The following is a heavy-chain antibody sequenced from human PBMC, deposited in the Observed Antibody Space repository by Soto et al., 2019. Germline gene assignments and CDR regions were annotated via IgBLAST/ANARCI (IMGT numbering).Heavy chain of an antibody. Sequence: PGGSLRLSCAASGFTFSLYAIHWVRQAPGKGLEWVAAIWGDGSDKKYADSVKGRFIISRDNARNTVYLQMNSLEAEDTAVYYCVKLPWEVAPSWGQGTLVTVSS. CDR1: GFTFSLYA. CDR3: VKLPWEVAPS. V-gene: IGHV3-33*03. D-gene: IGHD1-26*01. J-gene: IGHJ5*02. CDR2: IWGDGSDK.